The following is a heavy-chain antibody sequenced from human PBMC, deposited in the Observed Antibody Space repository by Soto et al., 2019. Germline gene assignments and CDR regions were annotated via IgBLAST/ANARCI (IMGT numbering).Heavy chain of an antibody. Sequence: EVQLVESGGGLVQPGGSLRLSCAASGFTFSSYWMHWVRQVPGKGLLWVSRIDEYGSTINYADSVKGRFTISRDNARKTLDLEMNSLGAEDTALYFCTRDIGGKGAYWGPGTLVTVSS. CDR2: IDEYGSTI. V-gene: IGHV3-74*01. CDR3: TRDIGGKGAY. J-gene: IGHJ4*02. CDR1: GFTFSSYW. D-gene: IGHD3-10*01.